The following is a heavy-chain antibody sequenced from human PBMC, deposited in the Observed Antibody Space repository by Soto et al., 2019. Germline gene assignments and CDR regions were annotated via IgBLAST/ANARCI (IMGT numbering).Heavy chain of an antibody. D-gene: IGHD3-22*01. CDR1: GGTFNSYA. Sequence: QVQLVQSGAEVKKPGSSVKVSCKASGGTFNSYAISWVRQAPGQGLEWMGGLIPILGTPYYAQNFQGRVTIRSDESTTTAHMEVSSLRSEDTAVYYCASGDYYDGSGDGAFDIWGQGTLFTVSS. CDR3: ASGDYYDGSGDGAFDI. V-gene: IGHV1-69*01. CDR2: LIPILGTP. J-gene: IGHJ3*02.